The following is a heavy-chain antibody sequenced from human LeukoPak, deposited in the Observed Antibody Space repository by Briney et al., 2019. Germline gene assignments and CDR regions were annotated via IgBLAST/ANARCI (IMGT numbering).Heavy chain of an antibody. J-gene: IGHJ6*02. D-gene: IGHD3-16*01. CDR3: ARRDPLIFYYGMDV. Sequence: SETLSLTCAVSGGSISSSNWWSWVRQPPGKGLEWIGEIYHSGSTNYNPSLKSRVTISVDTSKNQFSLKLSSVTAADTAVYYCARRDPLIFYYGMDVWGQGTTVTVSS. CDR1: GGSISSSNW. CDR2: IYHSGST. V-gene: IGHV4-4*02.